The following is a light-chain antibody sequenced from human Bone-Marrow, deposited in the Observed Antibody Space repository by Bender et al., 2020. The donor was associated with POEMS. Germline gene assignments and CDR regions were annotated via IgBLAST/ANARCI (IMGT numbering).Light chain of an antibody. J-gene: IGLJ3*02. V-gene: IGLV3-21*03. CDR1: NIGSKR. CDR3: QVWDTTDRRGV. Sequence: SFVLTQPPSVSVAPGKTARISCGGNNIGSKRLHWYQHKPGQAPVLVVYDDSDRPSGIPERFSGSHSGNTATLTISRVEAGDEADYYCQVWDTTDRRGVFGGGTKLTVL. CDR2: DDS.